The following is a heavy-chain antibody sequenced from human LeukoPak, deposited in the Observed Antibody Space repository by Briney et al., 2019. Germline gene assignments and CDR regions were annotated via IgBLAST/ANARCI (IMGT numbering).Heavy chain of an antibody. CDR1: GFTFSSYS. Sequence: PGGSLRLSCAASGFTFSSYSMNWVRQAPGKGLEWVSSISSSSSYIYYADSVKGRFTISRDNAKNSLYLQMNSLRAEDTAVYYCARGGGYGDWILGDTFDYWGQGTLVTVSS. CDR3: ARGGGYGDWILGDTFDY. J-gene: IGHJ4*02. V-gene: IGHV3-21*01. D-gene: IGHD4-17*01. CDR2: ISSSSSYI.